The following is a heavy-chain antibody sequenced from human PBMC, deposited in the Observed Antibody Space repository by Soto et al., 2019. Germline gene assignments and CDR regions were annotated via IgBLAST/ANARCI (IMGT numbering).Heavy chain of an antibody. D-gene: IGHD1-26*01. V-gene: IGHV3-30*18. CDR1: GFTFSSYG. CDR2: ISYDGGNE. J-gene: IGHJ4*02. Sequence: QVQLVQSGGGVVQPGRSLRLSCAGSGFTFSSYGIRWVRQAPGKGLEWVALISYDGGNEKYTESVKDRFTISRDDSHNVAYLQMSSLRTEDTAMYYCAKDRYSGTYPTDFDYWGQGSLVTVSS. CDR3: AKDRYSGTYPTDFDY.